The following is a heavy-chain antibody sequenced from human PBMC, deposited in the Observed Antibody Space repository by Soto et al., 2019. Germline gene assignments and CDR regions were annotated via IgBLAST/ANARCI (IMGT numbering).Heavy chain of an antibody. CDR1: GFTFSSYW. CDR2: IKQDGSEK. D-gene: IGHD2-2*01. J-gene: IGHJ4*02. V-gene: IGHV3-7*01. Sequence: PGGSLRLSCAASGFTFSSYWMSWVRQAPGKGLEWVANIKQDGSEKYHVDSVKGRFTISRDNAKNSLYLQMNSLRVEDTAVYYCARDHRENQLLLKPEWGQGTLVTVSS. CDR3: ARDHRENQLLLKPE.